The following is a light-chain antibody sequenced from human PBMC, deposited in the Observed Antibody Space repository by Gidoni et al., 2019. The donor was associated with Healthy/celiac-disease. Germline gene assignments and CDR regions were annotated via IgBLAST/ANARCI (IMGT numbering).Light chain of an antibody. CDR3: QQYDNLPPLT. V-gene: IGKV1-33*01. CDR2: DAS. J-gene: IGKJ4*01. Sequence: DIQMTPSPSSLSASVGYRVTITCQASQDISNYLNWYQQKPGKAPKLLIYDASNLETGVPSRFSGSGSGTDFAFTISSLQPEDIATYYCQQYDNLPPLTFGGGTKVEIK. CDR1: QDISNY.